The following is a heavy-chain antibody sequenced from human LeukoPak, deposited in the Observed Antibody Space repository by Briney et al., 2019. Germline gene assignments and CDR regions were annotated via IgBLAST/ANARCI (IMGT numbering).Heavy chain of an antibody. CDR2: IYYSGST. CDR1: GGSFSGYY. V-gene: IGHV4-34*01. CDR3: ARGYYDSSGYYEYNWFDP. D-gene: IGHD3-22*01. Sequence: PSETLSLTCAVYGGSFSGYYWSWIRQPPGKGLEWIGSIYYSGSTYYNPSLKSRVTISVDTSKNQFSLKLSSVTAADTAVYYCARGYYDSSGYYEYNWFDPWGQGTLVTVSS. J-gene: IGHJ5*02.